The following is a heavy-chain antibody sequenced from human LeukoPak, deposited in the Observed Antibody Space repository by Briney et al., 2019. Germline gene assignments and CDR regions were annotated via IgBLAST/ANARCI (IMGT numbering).Heavy chain of an antibody. D-gene: IGHD3-9*01. CDR2: INTNTGNP. Sequence: GASVKVSCKASGYTFTSYAMNWVRQAPGQGLEWMGWINTNTGNPTYAQGFTGRFVFSLDTSVSTAYLQISSLKAEDTAVYYRARVNDILTGYYIKGEGSAFDIWGQGTMVTVSS. CDR3: ARVNDILTGYYIKGEGSAFDI. CDR1: GYTFTSYA. V-gene: IGHV7-4-1*02. J-gene: IGHJ3*02.